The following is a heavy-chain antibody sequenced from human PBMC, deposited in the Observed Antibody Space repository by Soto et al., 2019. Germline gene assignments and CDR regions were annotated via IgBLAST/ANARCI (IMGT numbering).Heavy chain of an antibody. D-gene: IGHD6-13*01. CDR1: GGTFSSYA. CDR3: ARDKIPQQLVQFPDYYYYYGMDV. CDR2: IIPIFGTA. Sequence: QVQLVQSGAEVKKPGSSVKVSCKASGGTFSSYAISWVRQAPGQGLEWMGGIIPIFGTANYAQKFQGRVTITADESTSTAYMELSSLRSEDTAVYYCARDKIPQQLVQFPDYYYYYGMDVWGQGTTVTVSS. J-gene: IGHJ6*02. V-gene: IGHV1-69*12.